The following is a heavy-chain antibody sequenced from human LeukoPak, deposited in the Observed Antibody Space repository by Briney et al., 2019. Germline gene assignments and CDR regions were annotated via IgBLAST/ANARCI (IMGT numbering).Heavy chain of an antibody. CDR2: INHSGST. V-gene: IGHV4-34*01. CDR1: GGSFSGYY. Sequence: SETLSLTCAVYGGSFSGYYWSWIRQPPGKGLEWIGEINHSGSTNYNPSLKSRVTISVDTSKNQFSLKLSSVTAADTAVYYCARGGGEIAAAGTWWFDPWGQGTLVTVSS. J-gene: IGHJ5*02. CDR3: ARGGGEIAAAGTWWFDP. D-gene: IGHD6-13*01.